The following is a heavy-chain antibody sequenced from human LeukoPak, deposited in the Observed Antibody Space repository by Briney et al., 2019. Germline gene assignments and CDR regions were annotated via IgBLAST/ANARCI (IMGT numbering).Heavy chain of an antibody. CDR2: ISYDGSNK. J-gene: IGHJ3*02. D-gene: IGHD6-19*01. V-gene: IGHV3-30*03. CDR1: GFTFSSYG. Sequence: GGSLRLSCAASGFTFSSYGMHWVRQAPGKGLEWVAVISYDGSNKYYADSVKGRFTISRDNSKNTLYLQMNSLRAEDTAVYYCARGSVLLATDSSGWPDAFDIWGQGTMVTVSS. CDR3: ARGSVLLATDSSGWPDAFDI.